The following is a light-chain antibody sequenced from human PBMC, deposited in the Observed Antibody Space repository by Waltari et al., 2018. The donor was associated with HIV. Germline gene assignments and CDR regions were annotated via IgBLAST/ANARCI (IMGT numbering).Light chain of an antibody. V-gene: IGKV1-5*03. Sequence: DIQMTQSPSILSASVGDRVTITCRASQSISRWLAWYQQKPGKAPNILIYKASSLESGVPSRFSGSGSGTEFTLTINGLQPDDFATYYCQQYSSYSPMYTFGLGTKLEIK. CDR3: QQYSSYSPMYT. CDR1: QSISRW. CDR2: KAS. J-gene: IGKJ2*01.